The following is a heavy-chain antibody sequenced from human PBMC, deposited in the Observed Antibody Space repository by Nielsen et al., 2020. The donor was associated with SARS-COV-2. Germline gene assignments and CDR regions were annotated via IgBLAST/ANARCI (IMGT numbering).Heavy chain of an antibody. Sequence: GESLKISCAASGFTFSSYAMHWVRQAPGKGLEWVSYISSSSSTIYYADSVKGRFTISRDNAKNSLYLQMNSLRDEDTAVYYCARAYGSGSYYEFDPWGQGTLVTVSS. CDR1: GFTFSSYA. CDR3: ARAYGSGSYYEFDP. J-gene: IGHJ5*02. D-gene: IGHD3-10*01. V-gene: IGHV3-48*02. CDR2: ISSSSSTI.